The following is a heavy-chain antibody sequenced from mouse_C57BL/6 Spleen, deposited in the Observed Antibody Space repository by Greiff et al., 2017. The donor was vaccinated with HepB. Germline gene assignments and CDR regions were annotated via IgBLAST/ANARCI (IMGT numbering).Heavy chain of an antibody. CDR2: IDPETGGT. J-gene: IGHJ2*01. V-gene: IGHV1-15*01. CDR1: GYTFTDYE. Sequence: QVQLKQSGAELMKPGASVTLSCKASGYTFTDYEMHWVKQTPVHGLEWIGAIDPETGGTAYNQKFKGKAILTADKSSSTAYMELRSLTSEDSAVYYCTRELRSNYWGQGTTLTVSS. CDR3: TRELRSNY. D-gene: IGHD1-1*01.